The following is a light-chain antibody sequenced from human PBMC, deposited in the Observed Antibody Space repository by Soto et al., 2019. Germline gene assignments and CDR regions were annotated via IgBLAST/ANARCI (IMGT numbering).Light chain of an antibody. V-gene: IGKV3-15*01. Sequence: EIVMTQSPATLSVSPGERATLSCRASQSVSSSLAWYQQKPGQAPRLLIYGASTRATGIPARFSGSGSGTEFTLTISSQQSEDFAVYYWQKYDNWPRTFGQGTRVEIK. CDR2: GAS. J-gene: IGKJ1*01. CDR1: QSVSSS. CDR3: QKYDNWPRT.